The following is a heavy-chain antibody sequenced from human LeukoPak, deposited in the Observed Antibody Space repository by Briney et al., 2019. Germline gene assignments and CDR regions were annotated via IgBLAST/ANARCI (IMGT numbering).Heavy chain of an antibody. J-gene: IGHJ6*03. CDR2: IYHSGNT. CDR1: GYSISSDYY. V-gene: IGHV4-38-2*01. CDR3: ARLPYCSSTRCYDYYYYMGV. D-gene: IGHD2-2*01. Sequence: SETLSLTCAVSGYSISSDYYWGWIRQPPGKGLEWIGSIYHSGNTYYNPSLKSRVTISVDTSKNQFSLKLSSVTAADTAVYYCARLPYCSSTRCYDYYYYMGVWGKGTTVTVSS.